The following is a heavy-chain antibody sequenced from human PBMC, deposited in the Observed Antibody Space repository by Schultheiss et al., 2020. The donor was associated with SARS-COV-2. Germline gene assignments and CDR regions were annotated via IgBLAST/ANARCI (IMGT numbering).Heavy chain of an antibody. CDR2: IYYNGST. CDR3: ARLNGIAVAGYFDY. Sequence: SQTLSLTCTVSGGSISSRGYYWSWIRQHPGRGLEWIGYIYYNGSTYYGSSLKSRATISADTSKKQFSLELRSVTAADTAVYYCARLNGIAVAGYFDYWGQGTLVTVSS. CDR1: GGSISSRGYY. D-gene: IGHD6-19*01. J-gene: IGHJ4*02. V-gene: IGHV4-31*03.